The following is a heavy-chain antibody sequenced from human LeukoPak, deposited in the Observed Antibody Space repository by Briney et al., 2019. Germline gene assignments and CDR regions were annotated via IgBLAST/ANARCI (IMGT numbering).Heavy chain of an antibody. D-gene: IGHD3-9*01. CDR1: GGSISSGGYY. V-gene: IGHV4-39*07. J-gene: IGHJ4*02. CDR2: INHSGST. Sequence: PSETLSLTCTVSGGSISSGGYYWSWIRQPPGKGLEWIGEINHSGSTNYNPSLKSRVTISVDTSKNQFSLKLSSVTAADTAVYYCARRDYDILTGSNFDYWGQGTLVTVSS. CDR3: ARRDYDILTGSNFDY.